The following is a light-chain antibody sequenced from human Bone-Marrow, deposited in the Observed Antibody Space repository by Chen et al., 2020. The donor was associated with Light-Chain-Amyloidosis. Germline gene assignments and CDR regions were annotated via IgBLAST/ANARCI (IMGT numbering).Light chain of an antibody. J-gene: IGLJ1*01. CDR2: GNT. Sequence: QSVLTQPPSVSGAPGQKVTILCTGSSSNIGAGNDVHWYQQLPGTTPKILIYGNTNRLSRVPSRFSGSKSGTSASLVISGLQPDDEADYHCQTYANATHVFGTGTKVIVI. CDR3: QTYANATHV. CDR1: SSNIGAGND. V-gene: IGLV1-40*01.